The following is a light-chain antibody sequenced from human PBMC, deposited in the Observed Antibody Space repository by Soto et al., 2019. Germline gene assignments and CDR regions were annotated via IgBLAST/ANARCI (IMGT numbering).Light chain of an antibody. CDR2: TAS. CDR3: QQYHSWT. J-gene: IGKJ1*01. V-gene: IGKV1-5*03. CDR1: QSISSW. Sequence: DVQMTQSPSNLAASVGDRVTITCRASQSISSWMAWYQQKPGKAPKLLIYTASTLQSGVPSRCSGSGSGTEFTLTISSLQPDDFATYYCQQYHSWTFGQGTKVEVK.